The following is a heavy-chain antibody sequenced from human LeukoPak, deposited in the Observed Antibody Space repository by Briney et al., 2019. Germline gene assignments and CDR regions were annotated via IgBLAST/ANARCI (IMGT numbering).Heavy chain of an antibody. Sequence: SETLSLTCTVSGDSISSYYWSWIRQPPGKGLEWIGYIYYSGSTNYNPSLKSRVTISVDTSKNQFSLKLSSVTAADTAVYYCARGRAWYMDYWGQGTLVTVSS. CDR2: IYYSGST. D-gene: IGHD6-19*01. CDR1: GDSISSYY. J-gene: IGHJ4*02. V-gene: IGHV4-59*01. CDR3: ARGRAWYMDY.